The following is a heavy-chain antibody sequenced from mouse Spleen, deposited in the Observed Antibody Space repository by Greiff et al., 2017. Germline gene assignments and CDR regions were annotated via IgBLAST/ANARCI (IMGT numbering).Heavy chain of an antibody. CDR1: GFTFSSYY. D-gene: IGHD2-1*01. CDR2: ISSGGGST. CDR3: ARGYGNYYFDY. V-gene: IGHV5-9*04. Sequence: EVKLVESGGGLVKLGGSLKLSCAASGFTFSSYYMSWVRQTPEKRLEWVATISSGGGSTYYPDSVKGRFTISRDNAKNTLYLQMSSLNSEDTAVYYCARGYGNYYFDYWGQGTTLTVSS. J-gene: IGHJ2*01.